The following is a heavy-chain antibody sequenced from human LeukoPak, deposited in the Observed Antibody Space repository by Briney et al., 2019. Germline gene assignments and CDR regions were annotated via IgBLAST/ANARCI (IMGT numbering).Heavy chain of an antibody. CDR1: GSTFTNHY. Sequence: ASVKVSCKASGSTFTNHYIHWVRQAPGQGLEWMGIINPSGGGTTYAQKFQGRVTMTRDTSKSTVYMDLSSLRSDDTAVYYCARERELRPAYFGYWGQGTLVTVSS. CDR3: ARERELRPAYFGY. V-gene: IGHV1-46*01. D-gene: IGHD1-26*01. J-gene: IGHJ4*02. CDR2: INPSGGGT.